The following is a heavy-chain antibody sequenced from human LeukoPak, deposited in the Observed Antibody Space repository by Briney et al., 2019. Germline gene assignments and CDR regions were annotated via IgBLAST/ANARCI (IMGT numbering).Heavy chain of an antibody. V-gene: IGHV3-48*02. D-gene: IGHD3-10*01. CDR3: ARYGSGSYYNADAFDI. CDR2: ISSSSSTI. Sequence: PGGSLRLSCAASGFTFSSYSMNWVRRAPGKGLEWVSYISSSSSTIYYADSVKGRFTISRDNAKNSLYLQMNSLRDEDTAVYYCARYGSGSYYNADAFDIWGQGTMVTVSS. J-gene: IGHJ3*02. CDR1: GFTFSSYS.